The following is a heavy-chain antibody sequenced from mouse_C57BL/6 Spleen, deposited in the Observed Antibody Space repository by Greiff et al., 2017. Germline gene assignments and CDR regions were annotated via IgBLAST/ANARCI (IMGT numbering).Heavy chain of an antibody. Sequence: QVQLQQSGPELVKPGASVKLSCKASGYTFTSYDINWVKQRPGQGLEWIGWIYPRDGSTKYNEKFKGKATLTVDTSSSTAYMELHSLTSEDAAVYFGARGGDDGYWDAMDYWGQGTSVTVSS. CDR2: IYPRDGST. J-gene: IGHJ4*01. D-gene: IGHD2-3*01. V-gene: IGHV1-85*01. CDR1: GYTFTSYD. CDR3: ARGGDDGYWDAMDY.